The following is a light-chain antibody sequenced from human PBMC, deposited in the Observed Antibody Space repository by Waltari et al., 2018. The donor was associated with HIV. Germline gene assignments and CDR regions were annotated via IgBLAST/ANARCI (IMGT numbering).Light chain of an antibody. J-gene: IGLJ3*02. CDR2: GSN. Sequence: QSVLTQSPSASGTPGQRVNISCSGRSSNIGSNYVYWYQQLPGTAPKLLIYGSNQRPPGVPDRFSGSKSGPSASLAISGLRSEDEADYYCAAWDDSLSGRVFGGGTKLTVL. CDR3: AAWDDSLSGRV. CDR1: SSNIGSNY. V-gene: IGLV1-47*01.